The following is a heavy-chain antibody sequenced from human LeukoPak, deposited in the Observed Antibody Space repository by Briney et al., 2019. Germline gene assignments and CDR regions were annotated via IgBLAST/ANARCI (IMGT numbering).Heavy chain of an antibody. CDR3: ARGSLAIYSSSWYSRLWKRTPLQD. D-gene: IGHD6-13*01. Sequence: PSETLSLTCAVYGGSFSGYYWSWIRQPPGKGLEWIGEINHSGSTNYNPSLKSRVTISVDTSKNQFSLKLSSVTAAGTAVYYCARGSLAIYSSSWYSRLWKRTPLQDWGQGTLVTVSS. J-gene: IGHJ4*02. CDR2: INHSGST. V-gene: IGHV4-34*01. CDR1: GGSFSGYY.